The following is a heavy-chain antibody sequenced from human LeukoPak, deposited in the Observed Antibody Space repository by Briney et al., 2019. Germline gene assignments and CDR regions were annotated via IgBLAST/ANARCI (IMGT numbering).Heavy chain of an antibody. Sequence: SETLSLTCAVYGGSFSSYYWSWIRQPPGKGLEWIGYIYYSGSTNYNPSLKSRVTISVDTSKNQFSLKLSSVTAADTAVYYCANYDSSGFGAFDIWGQGTMVTVSS. CDR2: IYYSGST. J-gene: IGHJ3*02. D-gene: IGHD3-22*01. V-gene: IGHV4-59*01. CDR1: GGSFSSYY. CDR3: ANYDSSGFGAFDI.